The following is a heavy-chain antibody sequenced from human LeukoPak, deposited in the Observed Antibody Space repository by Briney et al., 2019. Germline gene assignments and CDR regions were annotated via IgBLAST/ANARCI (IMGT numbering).Heavy chain of an antibody. J-gene: IGHJ4*02. Sequence: PGGSLRLSCAVSGFSFSDHNMNWVRQAPGKGLEWVASISSRSNYIYYADSLKGRVTVSRDNARNSPFLQMTSLRAEDTAVYYCARNYLGFGESGFDYCGQGTQVIVSS. CDR2: ISSRSNYI. V-gene: IGHV3-21*01. D-gene: IGHD3-10*01. CDR3: ARNYLGFGESGFDY. CDR1: GFSFSDHN.